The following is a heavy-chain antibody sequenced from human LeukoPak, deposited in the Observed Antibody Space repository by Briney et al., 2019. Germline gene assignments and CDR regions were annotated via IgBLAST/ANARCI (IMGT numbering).Heavy chain of an antibody. V-gene: IGHV3-23*01. D-gene: IGHD3-22*01. J-gene: IGHJ4*02. CDR3: AKGLDPYYYDSSGYYYSFDY. CDR2: ISGSGGST. CDR1: GFTFSSYA. Sequence: GGSLRLSCAASGFTFSSYAMSWVRQAPGKGLEWVSAISGSGGSTYYADSVKGRFTISRDNSKNTLYLQMNSLRAEDTAVYYCAKGLDPYYYDSSGYYYSFDYWGQGTLVTVSS.